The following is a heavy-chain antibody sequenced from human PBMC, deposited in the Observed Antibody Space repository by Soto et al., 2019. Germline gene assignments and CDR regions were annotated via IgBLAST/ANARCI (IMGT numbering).Heavy chain of an antibody. CDR3: ARGGMNIVGVVAATLARSDYYYDYMDV. J-gene: IGHJ6*03. CDR2: INHSGST. CDR1: GGSFSGYY. V-gene: IGHV4-34*01. D-gene: IGHD2-15*01. Sequence: QVQLQQWGAGLLKPSETLSLTCAVYGGSFSGYYWSWIRQPPGKGLEWIGEINHSGSTNYNPSLKSGVTISVDTSKNQFSLKLSSVTAADTAVYYCARGGMNIVGVVAATLARSDYYYDYMDVWGKGTTVTVSS.